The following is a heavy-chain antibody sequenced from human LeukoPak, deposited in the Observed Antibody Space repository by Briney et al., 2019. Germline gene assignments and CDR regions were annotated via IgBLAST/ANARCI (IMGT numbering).Heavy chain of an antibody. D-gene: IGHD3-9*01. CDR3: ARADYDILASTPLDAFDI. Sequence: SQTLSLTCTVSGGSISSGDYYWSWIRQPPGKGLEWIGYIYYSGSTYYNPSLKSRVTISVDTSKNQFSLKLSSVTAADTAVYYCARADYDILASTPLDAFDIWGQGTMVTVSS. CDR2: IYYSGST. V-gene: IGHV4-30-4*01. CDR1: GGSISSGDYY. J-gene: IGHJ3*02.